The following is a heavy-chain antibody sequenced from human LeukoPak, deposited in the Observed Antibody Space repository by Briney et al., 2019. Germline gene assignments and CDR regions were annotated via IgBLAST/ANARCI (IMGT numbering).Heavy chain of an antibody. CDR1: GFTFSSYG. Sequence: PGGSLRLSCAASGFTFSSYGMHWVRQAPGKGLEWVAVIWYDGSNKYYADSVKGRFTISRDNSKNTLYLQMNSLRAEDTAVYYCATDCSSTSCYPDYFDYWGQGTLVTVSS. D-gene: IGHD2-2*01. CDR2: IWYDGSNK. V-gene: IGHV3-33*01. CDR3: ATDCSSTSCYPDYFDY. J-gene: IGHJ4*02.